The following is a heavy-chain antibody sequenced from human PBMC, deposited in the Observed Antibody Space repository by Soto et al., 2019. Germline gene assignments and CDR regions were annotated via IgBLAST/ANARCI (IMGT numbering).Heavy chain of an antibody. CDR1: GSSISSYY. CDR3: ARGSTGYSSSWYRY. Sequence: QVQLQESGPGLVKPSETLSLTCTVSGSSISSYYWSWIRQPPGKGLEWIGYIYYSGSTNYNPSLYSRVTIAVDPSKNQFSLKLSSVTAADTAVYYCARGSTGYSSSWYRYWGQGTLVTVSS. CDR2: IYYSGST. V-gene: IGHV4-59*08. D-gene: IGHD6-13*01. J-gene: IGHJ4*02.